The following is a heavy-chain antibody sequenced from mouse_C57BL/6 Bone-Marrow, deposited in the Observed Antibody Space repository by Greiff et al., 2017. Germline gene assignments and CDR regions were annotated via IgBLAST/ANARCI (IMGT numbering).Heavy chain of an antibody. J-gene: IGHJ2*01. CDR1: GYTFTSYW. V-gene: IGHV1-61*01. D-gene: IGHD1-1*01. CDR3: ARGDYSSSGCYVDY. CDR2: IYPSDSET. Sequence: QVQLQQPGAELVRPGSSVKLSCKASGYTFTSYWMDWVKQRPGQGLEWIGNIYPSDSETHYNQKFKDKATLTADKSSSTAYMQLSSLPSEDSAVYYCARGDYSSSGCYVDYWGQGTALSVSS.